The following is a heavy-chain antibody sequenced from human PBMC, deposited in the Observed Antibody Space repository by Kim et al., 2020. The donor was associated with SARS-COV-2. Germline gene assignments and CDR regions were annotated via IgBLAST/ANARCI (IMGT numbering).Heavy chain of an antibody. V-gene: IGHV4-59*01. CDR1: GGSISSYY. D-gene: IGHD6-13*01. Sequence: SETLSLTCTVSGGSISSYYWSWIRQPPGKGLEWIGYIYYSGSTNYNPSLKSRVTISVDTSKNQFSLKLSSVTAADTAVYYCARASSIAAAGTSHFDYWGQGTLVTVSS. J-gene: IGHJ4*02. CDR3: ARASSIAAAGTSHFDY. CDR2: IYYSGST.